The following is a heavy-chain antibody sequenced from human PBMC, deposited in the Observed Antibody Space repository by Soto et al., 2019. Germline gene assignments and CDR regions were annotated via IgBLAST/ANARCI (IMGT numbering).Heavy chain of an antibody. D-gene: IGHD3-10*01. CDR2: ISSSSSYI. Sequence: GGSLRLSCAASGFTFSSYSMNWVRQAPGKGLEWVSSISSSSSYIYYADSVKGRFTISRDNAKNSLYLQMNSLRAEDTAVYYCARAHYGSGSQGLMDVWGQGTTVTV. J-gene: IGHJ6*02. CDR1: GFTFSSYS. CDR3: ARAHYGSGSQGLMDV. V-gene: IGHV3-21*01.